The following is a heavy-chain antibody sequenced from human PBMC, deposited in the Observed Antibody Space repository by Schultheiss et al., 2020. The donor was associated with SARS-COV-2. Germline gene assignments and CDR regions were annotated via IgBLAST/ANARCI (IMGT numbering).Heavy chain of an antibody. CDR1: GYTLTELS. CDR3: ASGVCSSTSCYIDY. CDR2: INPSGGST. V-gene: IGHV1-46*01. D-gene: IGHD2-2*02. J-gene: IGHJ4*02. Sequence: ASVKVSCKVSGYTLTELSMHWVRQAPGKGLEWMGIINPSGGSTSYAQKFQGRVTMTRDTSTSTVYMELSSLRSEDTAVYYCASGVCSSTSCYIDYWGQGTLVTVSS.